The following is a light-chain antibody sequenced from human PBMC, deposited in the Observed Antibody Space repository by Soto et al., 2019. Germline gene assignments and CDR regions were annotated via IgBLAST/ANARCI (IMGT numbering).Light chain of an antibody. CDR1: SSDVGGYNY. Sequence: QSALTQPASVSGSPGQSITISCTGTSSDVGGYNYVSWYQQQSGKAPKLMIHEVSNRPSGVSNRFSGSKSGNTASLTISGLQAEDEADYYCSSYTSSRAYVFGIGTKLNVL. CDR3: SSYTSSRAYV. J-gene: IGLJ1*01. CDR2: EVS. V-gene: IGLV2-14*01.